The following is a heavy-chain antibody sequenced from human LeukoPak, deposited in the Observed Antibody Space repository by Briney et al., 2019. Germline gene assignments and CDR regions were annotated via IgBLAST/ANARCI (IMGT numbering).Heavy chain of an antibody. CDR1: GFTFSSYG. D-gene: IGHD5-18*01. J-gene: IGHJ5*02. CDR2: IRYDGINK. CDR3: ARARGGYTAMAKNWFDP. Sequence: PGGSLRLSCAASGFTFSSYGMHWVRQAPGKGLEWVAFIRYDGINKYYADSVKGRFTISRDNSKNTLYMQMNSLRAEDTAVYYCARARGGYTAMAKNWFDPWGQGTLVTVSS. V-gene: IGHV3-30*02.